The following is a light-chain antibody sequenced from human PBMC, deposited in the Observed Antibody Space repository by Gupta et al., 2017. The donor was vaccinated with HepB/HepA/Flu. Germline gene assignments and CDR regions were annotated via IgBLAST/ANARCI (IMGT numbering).Light chain of an antibody. V-gene: IGKV2-28*01. J-gene: IGKJ2*01. CDR3: MQALQTPRT. CDR2: LGS. Sequence: VMKESTVSLPITPAEPASISCRSSQSLLHSNGYNYLDWYLQKPGQSPQLLIYLGSNRASGVPDRFSGSGSGTDFTLKISRVEAEDVGVYYCMQALQTPRTFGQGTKLEIK. CDR1: QSLLHSNGYNY.